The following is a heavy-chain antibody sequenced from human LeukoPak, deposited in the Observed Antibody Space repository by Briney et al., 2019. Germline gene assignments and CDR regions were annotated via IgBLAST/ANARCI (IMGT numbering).Heavy chain of an antibody. Sequence: GGSLRLSCVASGFTFSAYAMSWVRQAPGKGLEWVSILSGSGERTYYADSVKGRFTVSRDTSKNTLYLQMSSLKVEDTAIYYCAKSWILLWFGDSDYWGQGTLVTVSS. CDR2: LSGSGERT. D-gene: IGHD3-10*01. J-gene: IGHJ4*02. CDR3: AKSWILLWFGDSDY. CDR1: GFTFSAYA. V-gene: IGHV3-23*01.